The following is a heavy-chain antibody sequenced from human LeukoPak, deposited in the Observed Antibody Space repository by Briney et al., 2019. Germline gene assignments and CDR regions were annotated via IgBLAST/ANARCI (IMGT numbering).Heavy chain of an antibody. J-gene: IGHJ4*02. V-gene: IGHV1-46*01. D-gene: IGHD4-17*01. Sequence: ASVKVSCKASGYTFTSYYIHWVRQAPGQGLEWMGIINPSGGSTSYAQKFQGRVTMTRDMSTSTVYMELSSLRSEDTAVYYCAGDRSTVTKTYYFDYWGQGTLVTVSS. CDR3: AGDRSTVTKTYYFDY. CDR2: INPSGGST. CDR1: GYTFTSYY.